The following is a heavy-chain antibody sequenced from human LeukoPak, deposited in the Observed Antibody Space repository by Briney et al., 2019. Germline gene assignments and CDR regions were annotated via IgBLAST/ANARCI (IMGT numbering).Heavy chain of an antibody. J-gene: IGHJ4*02. Sequence: SETPSLTCAVYGGSFSGYYWSWIRQPPGKGLEWIGEINHSGSTNYNPSLKSRVTISVDTSKNQFSLKLSSVTAADTAVYYCARGQRSSSSYMTRDFDYWGQGTLVTVSS. CDR3: ARGQRSSSSYMTRDFDY. D-gene: IGHD6-13*01. V-gene: IGHV4-34*01. CDR2: INHSGST. CDR1: GGSFSGYY.